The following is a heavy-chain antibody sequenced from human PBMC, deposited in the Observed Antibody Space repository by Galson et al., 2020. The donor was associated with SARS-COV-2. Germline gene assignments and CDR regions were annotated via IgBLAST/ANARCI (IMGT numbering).Heavy chain of an antibody. Sequence: ASETLSLTCAVSGGSISSGGYSWSWIRQPPGKGLEWIGYIYHSGSTYYNPSLKSRVTISVDTSKNQFSLKLTSVTAADTAVYYCARDPDYWGQGTLVTVSS. CDR1: GGSISSGGYS. CDR3: ARDPDY. CDR2: IYHSGST. V-gene: IGHV4-30-2*01. J-gene: IGHJ4*02.